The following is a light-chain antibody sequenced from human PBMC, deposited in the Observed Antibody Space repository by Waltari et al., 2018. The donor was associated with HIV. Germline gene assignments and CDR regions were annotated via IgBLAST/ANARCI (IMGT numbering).Light chain of an antibody. J-gene: IGLJ2*01. CDR1: TINYNS. V-gene: IGLV2-14*03. CDR3: SSYTASGSVI. CDR2: EGT. Sequence: QSALTQPASVSGSPGQSVTISCTSPTINYNSVSWYQQHPAKAPQLILFEGTYRPSGVSNRFSGAKSGNTASLTSSGLQGEDEAHYYGSSYTASGSVIFGGGTNLTVL.